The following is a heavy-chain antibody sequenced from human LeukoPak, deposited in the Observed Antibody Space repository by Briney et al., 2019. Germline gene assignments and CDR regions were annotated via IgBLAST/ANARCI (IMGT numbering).Heavy chain of an antibody. J-gene: IGHJ4*02. Sequence: NPSGTLSLTCAVSGGSISSSNWWSWVRQPPGEGLEWIGEIYHSGSTNYNPSLKSRVTISVDKSKNQFSLKLSSVTAADTAVYYCAREGRPVVGVVPAASFDYWGQGTLVTVSS. D-gene: IGHD2-2*01. CDR1: GGSISSSNW. CDR3: AREGRPVVGVVPAASFDY. CDR2: IYHSGST. V-gene: IGHV4-4*02.